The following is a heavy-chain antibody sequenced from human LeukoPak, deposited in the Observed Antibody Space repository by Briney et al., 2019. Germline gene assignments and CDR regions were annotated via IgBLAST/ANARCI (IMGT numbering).Heavy chain of an antibody. CDR2: ISKTSAKI. Sequence: PGGSLRLSCAASGFTFRTYNMNRVRQASGKGLEWVSFISKTSAKIYYGDSVRGRFTISRDNAKNSIHLQMGSLRVEDTAVYYCVRGDGDLFDFWGQGTLVSVSS. V-gene: IGHV3-21*06. J-gene: IGHJ4*02. D-gene: IGHD4-17*01. CDR3: VRGDGDLFDF. CDR1: GFTFRTYN.